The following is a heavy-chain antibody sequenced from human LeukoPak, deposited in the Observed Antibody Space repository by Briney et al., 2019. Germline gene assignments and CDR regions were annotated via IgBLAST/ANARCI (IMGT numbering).Heavy chain of an antibody. CDR1: GYTFTSYG. D-gene: IGHD3-10*01. Sequence: ASVKVSCKASGYTFTSYGISWVRQAPGQGLEWMGWISAYNGNTNYAQKLQGRVTMTTDTSTSTAYMELRSLRSDDTAVYHCAASGTQPVGDAFDIWGQGTMVTVSS. J-gene: IGHJ3*02. CDR3: AASGTQPVGDAFDI. CDR2: ISAYNGNT. V-gene: IGHV1-18*01.